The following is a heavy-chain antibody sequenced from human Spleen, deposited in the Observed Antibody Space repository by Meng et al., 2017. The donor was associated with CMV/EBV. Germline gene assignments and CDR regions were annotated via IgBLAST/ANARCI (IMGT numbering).Heavy chain of an antibody. D-gene: IGHD1-1*01. CDR3: ARDDVVGLES. V-gene: IGHV3-48*04. J-gene: IGHJ5*02. CDR2: ITSSGSSK. CDR1: GFTFNNYN. Sequence: GGSLRLSCAASGFTFNNYNMNWVRQAPGKGLEWVSYITSSGSSKYYADSVKGRFTISRDNAKNSLYLQMNSLRAEDTAVYYCARDDVVGLESWGQGTLVTVSS.